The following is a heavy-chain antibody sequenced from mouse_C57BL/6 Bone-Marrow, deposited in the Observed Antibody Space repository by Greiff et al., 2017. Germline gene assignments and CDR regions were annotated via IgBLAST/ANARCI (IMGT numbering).Heavy chain of an antibody. Sequence: EVQLQQSGPGLVKPSQSLSLTCSVTGYSITSGYYWNWIRQFPGNKLEWMGYISYDGSNNYNPSLKNGISITRDTSKNQFFLKLNSVTTEDTATYYCARGTALDYWGQGTTLTVSS. CDR1: GYSITSGYY. V-gene: IGHV3-6*01. J-gene: IGHJ2*01. D-gene: IGHD3-2*01. CDR2: ISYDGSN. CDR3: ARGTALDY.